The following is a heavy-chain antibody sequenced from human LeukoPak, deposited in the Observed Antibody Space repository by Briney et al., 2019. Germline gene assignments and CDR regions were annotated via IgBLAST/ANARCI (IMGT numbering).Heavy chain of an antibody. CDR2: IKRDGSEK. CDR3: ARPPADWYFDL. Sequence: GGSLRLSCAASGFTFSSSWMSWVRQAPGRGLEWVANIKRDGSEKYYVDSVKGRFTISRDNRKNSLDLQLNRLRAEDTAVYYCARPPADWYFDLWGRGTLVTVSS. V-gene: IGHV3-7*01. CDR1: GFTFSSSW. J-gene: IGHJ2*01.